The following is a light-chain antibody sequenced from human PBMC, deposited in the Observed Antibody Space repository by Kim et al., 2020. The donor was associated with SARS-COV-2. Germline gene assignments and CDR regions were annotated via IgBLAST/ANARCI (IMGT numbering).Light chain of an antibody. Sequence: PGERATLSCRARQSVSTYLAWYQQKLGQDPRLLIYDAINRATGIPARFSGSGSGTDFTLTISSLEPEDFAVYYCQQRSNWTPGLTFGGGTKVDIK. CDR1: QSVSTY. J-gene: IGKJ4*01. CDR3: QQRSNWTPGLT. V-gene: IGKV3-11*01. CDR2: DAI.